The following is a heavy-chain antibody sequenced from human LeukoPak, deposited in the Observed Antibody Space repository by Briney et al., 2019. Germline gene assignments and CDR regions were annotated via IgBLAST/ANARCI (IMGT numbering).Heavy chain of an antibody. D-gene: IGHD5-18*01. Sequence: SETLSLTCTVSGGSISSYYWSWIRQPPGKGLEWIGYIYYSGSTNYNPSLKSRVTISVDTSKNQFSLKLSSVTAADTAVYYCARDGRIQLWSFSAFDIWGQGTMVTVSS. CDR3: ARDGRIQLWSFSAFDI. CDR1: GGSISSYY. J-gene: IGHJ3*02. CDR2: IYYSGST. V-gene: IGHV4-59*12.